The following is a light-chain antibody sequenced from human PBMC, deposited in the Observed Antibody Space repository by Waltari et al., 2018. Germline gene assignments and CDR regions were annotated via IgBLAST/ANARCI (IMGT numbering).Light chain of an antibody. CDR2: DVS. J-gene: IGKJ4*01. Sequence: EIVLTQSPATLSLSPGESATLSCRASQPVNRFLAWYRQQPGQPPELLIYDVSNRATDIPARFSGGESGTDFTLTINSLQPEDFAVYYCQQRRSWPLTFGGGTKVEIK. CDR1: QPVNRF. V-gene: IGKV3-11*01. CDR3: QQRRSWPLT.